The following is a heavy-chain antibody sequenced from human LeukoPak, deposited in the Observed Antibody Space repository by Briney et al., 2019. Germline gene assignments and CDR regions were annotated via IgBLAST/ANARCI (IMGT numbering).Heavy chain of an antibody. CDR1: GGSISSYY. CDR3: ARDLWYSSVGVPHAFDI. V-gene: IGHV4-59*01. CDR2: IYYIGST. J-gene: IGHJ3*02. D-gene: IGHD6-19*01. Sequence: SQTLSLTCTVSGGSISSYYWSWIRQPPGKGLEWIGYIYYIGSTNYNPPLKSRVPISVDTPKNQFSLKLGSVTAAGTAVYYCARDLWYSSVGVPHAFDIWGQGTMVTVSS.